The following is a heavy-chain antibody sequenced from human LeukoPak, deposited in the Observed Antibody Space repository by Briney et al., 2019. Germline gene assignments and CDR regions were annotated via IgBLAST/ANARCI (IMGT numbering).Heavy chain of an antibody. CDR1: GFTFSTYG. CDR3: AKVSMRMVRGHFDY. D-gene: IGHD3-10*01. J-gene: IGHJ4*02. V-gene: IGHV3-23*01. Sequence: GGSLRLSCAASGFTFSTYGMSWVRQAPGKGLEWVSAMSGSGGRTYYADFVKGRFTISRDNSKNTLYLQINSLSAEDTAVYYCAKVSMRMVRGHFDYWGQGTLVTVSS. CDR2: MSGSGGRT.